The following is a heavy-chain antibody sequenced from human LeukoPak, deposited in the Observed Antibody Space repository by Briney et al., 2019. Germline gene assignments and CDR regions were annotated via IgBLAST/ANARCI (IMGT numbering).Heavy chain of an antibody. CDR1: GFTFSSYW. J-gene: IGHJ4*02. CDR2: INSDGSST. CDR3: ASSPKLRYFDWFFDY. D-gene: IGHD3-9*01. V-gene: IGHV3-74*01. Sequence: GGSLRLSCAASGFTFSSYWMHWVRQAPRKGLVWVSRINSDGSSTSYADSVKGRFTISRDNAKNTLYLQMNSLRAEDTAVYYCASSPKLRYFDWFFDYWGQGTLVTVSS.